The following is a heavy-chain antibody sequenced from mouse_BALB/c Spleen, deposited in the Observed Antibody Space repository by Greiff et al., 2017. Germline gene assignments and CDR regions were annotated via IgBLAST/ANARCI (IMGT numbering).Heavy chain of an antibody. CDR1: GYTFTSYY. D-gene: IGHD1-2*01. Sequence: QVQLQQSGPELVKPGASVKMSCKASGYTFTSYYIHWVQQMPGQGLEWIGWIYPGAGSTKYNEKFKGKTTLTADKSSSTAYMLLSSLTSEDSAISFCARKVSYGYWFDYWGQGTTLTVSS. CDR3: ARKVSYGYWFDY. V-gene: IGHV1S56*01. CDR2: IYPGAGST. J-gene: IGHJ2*01.